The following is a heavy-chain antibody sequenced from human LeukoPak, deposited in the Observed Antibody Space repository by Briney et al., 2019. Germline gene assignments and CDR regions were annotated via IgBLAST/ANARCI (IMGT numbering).Heavy chain of an antibody. CDR1: GYTFTGYD. D-gene: IGHD3-10*01. CDR3: ASGLGTYYYGSGSYDY. J-gene: IGHJ4*02. Sequence: GASVKVSCKASGYTFTGYDIDWVRQATGQGLEWIGWVNPDSGNTGYAQKFLGRVTMTTNTSISTAYMELSSLGSDDTAVYYCASGLGTYYYGSGSYDYWGQGTLVTVSS. CDR2: VNPDSGNT. V-gene: IGHV1-8*01.